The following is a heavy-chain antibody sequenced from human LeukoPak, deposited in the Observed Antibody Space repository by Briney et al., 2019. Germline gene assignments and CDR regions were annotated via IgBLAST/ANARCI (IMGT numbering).Heavy chain of an antibody. CDR1: GGSISSYY. J-gene: IGHJ4*02. V-gene: IGHV4-59*08. D-gene: IGHD5-12*01. Sequence: KPSETLSLTCTVSGGSISSYYWSWIRQPPGKGLEWIGYIYYSGSTNYNPSLKSRVTISVDTSKNQFSLKLSSVTAADTAVYYCARVEDSGYDVGPVVVAQSTFDYWGQGTLVTVSS. CDR2: IYYSGST. CDR3: ARVEDSGYDVGPVVVAQSTFDY.